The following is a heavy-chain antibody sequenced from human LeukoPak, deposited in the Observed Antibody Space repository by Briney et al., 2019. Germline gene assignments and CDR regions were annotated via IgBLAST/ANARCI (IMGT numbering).Heavy chain of an antibody. CDR2: ITATGSRT. J-gene: IGHJ4*02. D-gene: IGHD3-16*01. CDR3: ATSMGGGNIDY. V-gene: IGHV3-23*01. CDR1: GFTFSSYA. Sequence: GGSLILSCAASGFTFSSYAMSWVRQAPGKGLEWVSGITATGSRTYYADSVKGRFTISRDSSKNTLYLQLNSLRADDTAVYYCATSMGGGNIDYWGQGALVTVSS.